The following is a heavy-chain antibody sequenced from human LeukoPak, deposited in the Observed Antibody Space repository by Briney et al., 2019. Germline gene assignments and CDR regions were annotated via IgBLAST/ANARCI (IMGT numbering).Heavy chain of an antibody. CDR3: ARHIVGATMRIDY. D-gene: IGHD1-26*01. CDR1: DGSISSSTYY. V-gene: IGHV4-39*01. J-gene: IGHJ4*02. Sequence: SETLSLTCTVSDGSISSSTYYWGWLRQPPGKGLEWIGSIYYSGSTYYNPSLKSRVTMSVDTSRNQFSLKLSSVTAADTAVYYCARHIVGATMRIDYWGQGTLVTVSS. CDR2: IYYSGST.